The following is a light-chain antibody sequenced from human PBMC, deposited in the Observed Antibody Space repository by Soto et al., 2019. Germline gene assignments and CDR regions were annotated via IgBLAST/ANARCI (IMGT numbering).Light chain of an antibody. CDR3: QQYYAWPRT. V-gene: IGKV3-15*01. CDR2: GAV. CDR1: QSVGGD. J-gene: IGKJ2*01. Sequence: ELVMTQSPVTLSVSPGERATLSCRASQSVGGDLAWYQQIPGQAPRLLVYGAVTRATGVAARFSGGGSGTEFTLTVDSLQSEDLAIYYCQQYYAWPRTFGQGTKLEI.